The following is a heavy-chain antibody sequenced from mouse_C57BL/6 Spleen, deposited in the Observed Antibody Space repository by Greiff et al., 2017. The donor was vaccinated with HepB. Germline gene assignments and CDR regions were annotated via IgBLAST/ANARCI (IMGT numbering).Heavy chain of an antibody. CDR1: GYTFTSYW. CDR3: ARSTYYYAMDY. Sequence: QVQLQQSGAELVKPGASVKMSCKASGYTFTSYWITWVKQRPGQGLEWIGDIYPGSGSTNYNEKFKSKATLTVDTSSSTAYMQLSSLTSEDSAVYDCARSTYYYAMDYWGQGTSVTVSS. CDR2: IYPGSGST. V-gene: IGHV1-55*01. J-gene: IGHJ4*01.